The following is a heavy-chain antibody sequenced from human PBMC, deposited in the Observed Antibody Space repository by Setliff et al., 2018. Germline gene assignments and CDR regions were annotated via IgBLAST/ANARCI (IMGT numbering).Heavy chain of an antibody. J-gene: IGHJ4*02. Sequence: SETLSLTCAVSANTLSTSYCWGWVRQPPGKGLEWIGDIYKGGSTYYNPSLRSRVSMSLDTSKRQVSLNLNSVTAADTGVYYCVRESRSTWYRRDFWGQGTLVTVSS. D-gene: IGHD6-13*01. CDR2: IYKGGST. CDR1: ANTLSTSYC. V-gene: IGHV4-28*03. CDR3: VRESRSTWYRRDF.